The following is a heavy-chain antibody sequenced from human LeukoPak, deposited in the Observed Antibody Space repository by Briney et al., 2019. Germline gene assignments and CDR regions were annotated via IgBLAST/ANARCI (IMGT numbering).Heavy chain of an antibody. J-gene: IGHJ4*02. CDR2: IGESGSYT. V-gene: IGHV3-23*01. CDR1: GFTFSTYG. CDR3: AKDVASGTYYDY. D-gene: IGHD1-26*01. Sequence: GGSLRLSCAASGFTFSTYGMHWVRQAPGRGLEWVSSIGESGSYTYYADSVKGRFTVSRDNSESTLYLQMSSLRAEDTALYYCAKDVASGTYYDYRGQGTLVTVSS.